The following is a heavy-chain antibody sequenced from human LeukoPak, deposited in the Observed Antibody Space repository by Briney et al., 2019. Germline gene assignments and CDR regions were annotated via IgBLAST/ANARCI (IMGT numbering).Heavy chain of an antibody. Sequence: GGSLRLSCAASGFTFSSYAMSWVRQAPGKGLEWVSAISGSGGSTYYADFVKGRFTISRENSKNTLYLQMNSLRAEDTAVYYCAKQTIFGVAKNLGGTIGAEFDYWGQGTLVTVSS. CDR1: GFTFSSYA. J-gene: IGHJ4*02. CDR2: ISGSGGST. D-gene: IGHD3-3*01. V-gene: IGHV3-23*01. CDR3: AKQTIFGVAKNLGGTIGAEFDY.